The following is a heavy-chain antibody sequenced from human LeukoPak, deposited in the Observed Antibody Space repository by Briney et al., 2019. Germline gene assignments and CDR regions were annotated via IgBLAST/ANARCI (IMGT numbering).Heavy chain of an antibody. Sequence: SETLSLTCTVSGGSISSYYWSWIRQPAGKGLEWIGRIYTSGSTNYNPSLKSRVTMSVDTSKNQFSLKLSSVTAADTAVYYCARDHYYDSSGYPYWYFDLSGRGKLVTVSS. CDR3: ARDHYYDSSGYPYWYFDL. CDR2: IYTSGST. V-gene: IGHV4-4*07. J-gene: IGHJ2*01. CDR1: GGSISSYY. D-gene: IGHD3-22*01.